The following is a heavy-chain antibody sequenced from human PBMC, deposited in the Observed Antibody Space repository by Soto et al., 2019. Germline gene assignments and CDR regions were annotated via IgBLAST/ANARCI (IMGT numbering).Heavy chain of an antibody. CDR1: GYSFTSYW. CDR2: IYPGDSNT. D-gene: IGHD5-18*01. V-gene: IGHV5-51*01. J-gene: IGHJ4*02. Sequence: GESLKISCKDSGYSFTSYWIAWVRQMPGKGLEWMGIIYPGDSNTRYSPSFQGQVTISADKSISTAYLQWSSLKASDTAMYYCAIPSDVETSMGINFWGRGTLVTVSS. CDR3: AIPSDVETSMGINF.